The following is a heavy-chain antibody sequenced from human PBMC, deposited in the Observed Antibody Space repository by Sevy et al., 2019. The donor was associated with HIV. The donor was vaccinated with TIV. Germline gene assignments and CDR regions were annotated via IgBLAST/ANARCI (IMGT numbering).Heavy chain of an antibody. CDR3: ATGCFVRYCSGGSGYSSWFDP. Sequence: ASVKVSCKASGGTFSSYAISWVRQAPGQGLEWMGGIIPIFGTANYAQKFQGRVTITGDESTSTAYMKLSSLRSEDTAVYYCATGCFVRYCSGGSGYSSWFDPWGQGTLVTVSS. J-gene: IGHJ5*02. V-gene: IGHV1-69*13. CDR1: GGTFSSYA. CDR2: IIPIFGTA. D-gene: IGHD2-15*01.